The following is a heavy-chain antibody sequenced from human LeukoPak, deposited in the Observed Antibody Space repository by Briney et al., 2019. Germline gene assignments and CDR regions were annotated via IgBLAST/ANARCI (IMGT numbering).Heavy chain of an antibody. CDR1: GGTFSSYA. V-gene: IGHV1-69*05. Sequence: ASVKVSCKASGGTFSSYAISWVRQAPGQGLEWMGGLIPIFGTANYAQKFQGRVTVTTDESTSTAYMELSSLRSEDTAVYYCARGPDYYDSSGYFDYWGQGTLVTVSS. CDR2: LIPIFGTA. J-gene: IGHJ4*02. CDR3: ARGPDYYDSSGYFDY. D-gene: IGHD3-22*01.